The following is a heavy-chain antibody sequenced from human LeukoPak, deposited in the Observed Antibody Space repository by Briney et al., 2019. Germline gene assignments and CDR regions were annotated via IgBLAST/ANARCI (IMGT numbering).Heavy chain of an antibody. Sequence: GGSLRLSCAASGFTFSRYGMHWVRQAPGKGLEWVAIIWYDGGNKYYADSVKGRFTISRDNSKNTLYLQMNSLRAEDTAVYYCAKSTTGTTGWFDPWGQGTLVTVSS. D-gene: IGHD1-1*01. CDR3: AKSTTGTTGWFDP. V-gene: IGHV3-33*06. CDR2: IWYDGGNK. CDR1: GFTFSRYG. J-gene: IGHJ5*02.